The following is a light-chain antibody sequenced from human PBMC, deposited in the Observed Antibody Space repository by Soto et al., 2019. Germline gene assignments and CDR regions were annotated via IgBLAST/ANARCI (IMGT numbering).Light chain of an antibody. Sequence: DIQMTQSPSTLSASVGDRVTITCRASQSISSWLAWYQQKPGKAPKLLIYKASSIESGVPLRFSGSGSGTEFTLTISSLQPDDFATYYCQQYNSSPWTFGQGTKVEIK. CDR1: QSISSW. CDR2: KAS. V-gene: IGKV1-5*03. J-gene: IGKJ1*01. CDR3: QQYNSSPWT.